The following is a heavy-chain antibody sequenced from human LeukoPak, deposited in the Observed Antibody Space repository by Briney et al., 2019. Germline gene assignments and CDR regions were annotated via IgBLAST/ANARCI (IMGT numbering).Heavy chain of an antibody. CDR1: GYSFPSYW. D-gene: IGHD2-2*01. CDR3: VRLEDTTSPGCFDP. V-gene: IGHV5-10-1*01. Sequence: GESLKISCKGSGYSFPSYWINWVRQMPGKGLEWMGRIDPSDSHSNYSPSFQGRVTISADKSISTAYLQWNSLKASDTAIYYCVRLEDTTSPGCFDPWGQGTLVTVPS. J-gene: IGHJ5*02. CDR2: IDPSDSHS.